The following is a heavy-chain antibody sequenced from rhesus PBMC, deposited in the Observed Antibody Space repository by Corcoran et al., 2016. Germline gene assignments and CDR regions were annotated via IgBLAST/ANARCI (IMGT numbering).Heavy chain of an antibody. CDR3: AREGAGGQGANSLDV. D-gene: IGHD6S26*01. V-gene: IGHV4-80*01. CDR1: GGSFSSYW. CDR2: NHGNRGTT. J-gene: IGHJ5-2*02. Sequence: QVQLQESGPGLVKPSETLSLTCAVSGGSFSSYWWSWIRQPPGKGLGWIGGNHGNRGTTNYNPSLKSRVTISKDASNNQLSLKRNSVTVADMAVYYCAREGAGGQGANSLDVWGRGVLVPVSS.